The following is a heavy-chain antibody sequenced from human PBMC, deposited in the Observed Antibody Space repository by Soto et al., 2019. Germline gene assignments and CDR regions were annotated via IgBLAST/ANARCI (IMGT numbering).Heavy chain of an antibody. Sequence: GGSLILSCAASGFTFSSYAMSWVRQAPGKGLEWVSAISGSGGSTYYADSVKGRFTISRDNSKNTLYLQMNSLRAEDTAVYYCAKTQIAVAEEYYFDYWGQGTLVTVSS. D-gene: IGHD6-19*01. J-gene: IGHJ4*02. CDR2: ISGSGGST. V-gene: IGHV3-23*01. CDR3: AKTQIAVAEEYYFDY. CDR1: GFTFSSYA.